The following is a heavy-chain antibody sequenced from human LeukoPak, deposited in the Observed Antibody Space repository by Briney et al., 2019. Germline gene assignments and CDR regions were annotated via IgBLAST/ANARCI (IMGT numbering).Heavy chain of an antibody. J-gene: IGHJ4*02. CDR2: IIPIFGTA. CDR3: ARGWLAETTVVTPYNY. V-gene: IGHV1-69*13. CDR1: GGTFSSNA. D-gene: IGHD4-23*01. Sequence: SVTVSCKASGGTFSSNAISWVRQAPGQGLEWMGGIIPIFGTANYAQKFQGRVTITAVESMSTAYMELSSLRYTAVYYCARGWLAETTVVTPYNYWGQGTLVTVSS.